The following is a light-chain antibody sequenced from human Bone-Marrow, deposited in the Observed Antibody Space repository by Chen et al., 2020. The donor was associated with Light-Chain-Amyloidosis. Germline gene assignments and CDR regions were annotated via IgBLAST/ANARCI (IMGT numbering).Light chain of an antibody. CDR1: DLPTKY. CDR3: QSADSSGTYEVI. J-gene: IGLJ2*01. V-gene: IGLV3-25*03. CDR2: RET. Sequence: SYELTQPPSVSVSPGQTARITCSGDDLPTKYAYWYQQKPGQASVLVIHRETERPSGVSELFSGSSAGTTATLTISGVQAEDEADYHCQSADSSGTYEVIFGGGTKLTVL.